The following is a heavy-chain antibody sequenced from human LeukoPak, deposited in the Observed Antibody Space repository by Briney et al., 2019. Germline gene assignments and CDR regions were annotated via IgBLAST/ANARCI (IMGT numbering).Heavy chain of an antibody. Sequence: SETLSLTCTVSGGSISSSSYYWGWIRQPPGKGLEWIGRIYTSGSTNYNPSLKSRVTMSVDTSKNQFSLKLSSVTAADTAVYYCARDGGARPRYFDYWGQGTLVTVSS. V-gene: IGHV4-39*07. CDR3: ARDGGARPRYFDY. D-gene: IGHD1-26*01. CDR1: GGSISSSSYY. J-gene: IGHJ4*02. CDR2: IYTSGST.